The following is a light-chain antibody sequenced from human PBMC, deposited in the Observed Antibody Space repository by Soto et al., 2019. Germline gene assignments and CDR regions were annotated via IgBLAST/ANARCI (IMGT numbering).Light chain of an antibody. V-gene: IGLV1-47*01. J-gene: IGLJ2*01. CDR1: SSNIESNY. CDR3: AAWDDSLSGVV. CDR2: RND. Sequence: QAVVVQPPSTSGTPGQRVTISCSGSSSNIESNYVYWYQQLPGTAPKLLIYRNDRRPSGVPDRFSGSKSGTSASLAISGLRSEDEADYYCAAWDDSLSGVVFGGGTKLTVL.